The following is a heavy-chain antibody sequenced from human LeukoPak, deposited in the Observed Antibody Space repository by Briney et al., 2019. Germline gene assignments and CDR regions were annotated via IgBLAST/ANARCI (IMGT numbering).Heavy chain of an antibody. J-gene: IGHJ4*02. CDR3: ARGRYRVLWFGELSDPFDY. D-gene: IGHD3-10*01. CDR1: GGSISSYY. V-gene: IGHV4-34*01. Sequence: SETLSLACTVSGGSISSYYWSWIRQPPGKGLEWIGEINHSGSTNYNPSLKSRVTISVDTSKNQFSLKLSSVTAADTAVYYCARGRYRVLWFGELSDPFDYWGQGTLVTVSS. CDR2: INHSGST.